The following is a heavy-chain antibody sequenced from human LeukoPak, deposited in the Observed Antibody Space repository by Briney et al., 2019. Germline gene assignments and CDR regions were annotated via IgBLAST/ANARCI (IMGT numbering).Heavy chain of an antibody. CDR3: ARNKINTVTTGWYFDL. Sequence: GGSLRLSCAASGFPFRSYGMNWVRQAPGEGLEVVSFVSIGGSFIYYADSVKGRFTISRDDAKNSLYLQMNSLTAEDTAEYYCARNKINTVTTGWYFDLWGRGTLVSVSS. CDR1: GFPFRSYG. J-gene: IGHJ2*01. D-gene: IGHD4-17*01. V-gene: IGHV3-21*01. CDR2: VSIGGSFI.